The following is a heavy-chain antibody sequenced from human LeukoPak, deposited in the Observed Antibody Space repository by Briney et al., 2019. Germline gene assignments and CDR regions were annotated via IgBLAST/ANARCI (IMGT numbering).Heavy chain of an antibody. CDR1: GFTFSSYD. CDR3: AKVGINLGWEQLNY. V-gene: IGHV3-23*01. J-gene: IGHJ4*02. D-gene: IGHD6-6*01. Sequence: GRSLRLSCAASGFTFSSYDIHWVRQAPGKGLEWVSAISGSGGSTYYADSVKGRFTISRDNSKNTLYLQMNSLRAEDTAVYYCAKVGINLGWEQLNYWGQGTLVTVSS. CDR2: ISGSGGST.